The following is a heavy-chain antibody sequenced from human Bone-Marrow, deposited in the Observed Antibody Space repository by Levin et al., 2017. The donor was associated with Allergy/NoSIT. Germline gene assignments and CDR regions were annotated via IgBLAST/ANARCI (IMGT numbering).Heavy chain of an antibody. D-gene: IGHD1-26*01. V-gene: IGHV3-33*01. Sequence: PGGSLRLSCGASGFSFSDHGMHWVRQAPGKGLEWVAALWYDGSQTYYADSVKGRFTISRDNSKNTLYLQMNRLRVEDTAVYYCAREQGRGVAAVHYFEYWGQGTLVTVSS. J-gene: IGHJ4*02. CDR1: GFSFSDHG. CDR3: AREQGRGVAAVHYFEY. CDR2: LWYDGSQT.